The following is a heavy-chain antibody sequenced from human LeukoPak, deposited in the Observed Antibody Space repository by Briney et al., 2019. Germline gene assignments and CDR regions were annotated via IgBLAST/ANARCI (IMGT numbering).Heavy chain of an antibody. CDR3: ARDPAGIVAAGVDY. CDR1: GYTFTGYY. Sequence: GASVNVSCKASGYTFTGYYMHWVRHAPGQALEWMGWINPNSGGTNYAQKFQGRVTMTRDTSISTAYMELSRLRSDDTAVYYCARDPAGIVAAGVDYWGQGTLVTVSS. J-gene: IGHJ4*02. D-gene: IGHD6-13*01. V-gene: IGHV1-2*02. CDR2: INPNSGGT.